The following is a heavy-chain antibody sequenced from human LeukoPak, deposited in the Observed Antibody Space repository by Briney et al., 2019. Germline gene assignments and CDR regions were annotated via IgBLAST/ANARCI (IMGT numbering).Heavy chain of an antibody. J-gene: IGHJ3*02. V-gene: IGHV4-59*01. Sequence: PSETLSLTCTVSGGSISSYYWSWIRQPPGKGLEWIGYIYYSGSTNYNPSLKSRVTISVDTSKNQFSLKLSSVTAADTAVYYCARDGVDGYDDAFDIWGQGTMVTVSS. CDR3: ARDGVDGYDDAFDI. CDR1: GGSISSYY. CDR2: IYYSGST. D-gene: IGHD5-12*01.